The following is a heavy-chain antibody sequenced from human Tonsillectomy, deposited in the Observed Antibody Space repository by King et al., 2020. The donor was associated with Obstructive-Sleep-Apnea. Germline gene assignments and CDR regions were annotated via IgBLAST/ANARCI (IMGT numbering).Heavy chain of an antibody. CDR3: ARSGYGDYPPPDI. CDR2: INHSGNT. V-gene: IGHV4-34*01. Sequence: VQLQQWGAGLLKPSETLSLTCAVYGGSFSGYYWSWIRQPPGKGLEWIREINHSGNTNYNPSLKSRVTISVDTSKNQFSLKLSSVTAADTAVYYCARSGYGDYPPPDIWGQGTMVTVSS. J-gene: IGHJ3*02. D-gene: IGHD4-17*01. CDR1: GGSFSGYY.